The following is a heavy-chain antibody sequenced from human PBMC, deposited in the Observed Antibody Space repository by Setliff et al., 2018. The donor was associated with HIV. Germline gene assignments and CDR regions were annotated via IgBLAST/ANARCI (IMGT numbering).Heavy chain of an antibody. D-gene: IGHD1-26*01. J-gene: IGHJ6*03. CDR1: GGSIDSSDYY. CDR3: ARHYQHSWVGVDYYFMDV. V-gene: IGHV4-39*01. CDR2: VYYTGST. Sequence: SETLSLTCSVSGGSIDSSDYYWGWIRQPPGKGLEWIGTVYYTGSTFYNPSLESRVTISVDTSKNQFSLKLSSVTAADTAVYYCARHYQHSWVGVDYYFMDVWGKGTTVTVSS.